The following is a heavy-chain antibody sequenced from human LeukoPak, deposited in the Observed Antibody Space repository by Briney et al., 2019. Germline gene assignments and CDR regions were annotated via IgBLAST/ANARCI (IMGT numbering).Heavy chain of an antibody. D-gene: IGHD3-22*01. V-gene: IGHV1-69*13. CDR2: IIPIFGTA. Sequence: SVKVSCKASGGTFSSYAISWVRQAPGQGLEWMGGIIPIFGTANYAQKFQGRVTITADESTSTAYMELSRLRSDDTAVYYCARDVSYYDSGYYYDYWGQGTLVTVSS. CDR1: GGTFSSYA. CDR3: ARDVSYYDSGYYYDY. J-gene: IGHJ4*02.